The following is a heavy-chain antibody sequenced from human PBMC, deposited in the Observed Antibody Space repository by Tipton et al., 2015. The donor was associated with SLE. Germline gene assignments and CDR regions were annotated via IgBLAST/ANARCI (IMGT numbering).Heavy chain of an antibody. CDR3: VRGHPHIVVLIGGGWFDP. CDR2: INHGGST. CDR1: GGSFSGYY. Sequence: LRLSCAVYGGSFSGYYWTWIRQPPGKGLEWSGEINHGGSTNYNPSLKRRVTISEDTAKNQFSLKLTSVTAADTAIYYCVRGHPHIVVLIGGGWFDPWGQGTLVTVSS. J-gene: IGHJ5*02. D-gene: IGHD2-21*01. V-gene: IGHV4-34*01.